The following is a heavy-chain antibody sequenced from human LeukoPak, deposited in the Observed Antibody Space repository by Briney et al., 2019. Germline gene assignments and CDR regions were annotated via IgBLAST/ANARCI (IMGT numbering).Heavy chain of an antibody. CDR3: ALSWGYYAFDI. Sequence: ASVKISCTASGGTFSSYAISCVRQAPGQGLEWRGRINPNSGDTNYAQSFQGRVAMTRDTSVSTAYMELSRLRSDDTGVYYCALSWGYYAFDIWGQGTMVTVSS. CDR1: GGTFSSYA. V-gene: IGHV1-2*05. J-gene: IGHJ3*02. D-gene: IGHD3-16*01. CDR2: INPNSGDT.